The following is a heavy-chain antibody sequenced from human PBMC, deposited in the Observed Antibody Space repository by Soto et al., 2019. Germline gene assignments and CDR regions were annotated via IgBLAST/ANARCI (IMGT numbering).Heavy chain of an antibody. CDR3: ARDPGFGFGYSYAFDMDV. CDR1: GYTFSNYG. CDR2: ISGYNGNT. V-gene: IGHV1-18*01. Sequence: ASVKVSCKASGYTFSNYGISWVRQGPGQGLEWMGWISGYNGNTHYEEKVQDRIKMTTDTSTSTTYLELRSLRSDDTAVYFCARDPGFGFGYSYAFDMDVSGQRTTVTVSS. J-gene: IGHJ6*02. D-gene: IGHD5-18*01.